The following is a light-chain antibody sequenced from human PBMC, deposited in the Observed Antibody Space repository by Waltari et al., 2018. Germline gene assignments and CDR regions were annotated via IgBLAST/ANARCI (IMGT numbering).Light chain of an antibody. CDR2: DAT. Sequence: SALTQPDSVSGSPGQSITISCSGSSSDSGGYNYVSWYQQHPREAPKLIIYDATNRPSGVSDRCSGSKSGSSASLTISGLQPEDEADYYCSSFTSSTTGIFGGGTKLTVL. V-gene: IGLV2-14*03. J-gene: IGLJ2*01. CDR1: SSDSGGYNY. CDR3: SSFTSSTTGI.